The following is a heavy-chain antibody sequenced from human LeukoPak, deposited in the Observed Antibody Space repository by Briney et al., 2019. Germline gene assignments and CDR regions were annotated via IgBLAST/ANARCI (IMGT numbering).Heavy chain of an antibody. V-gene: IGHV2-5*02. D-gene: IGHD1-1*01. J-gene: IGHJ4*02. Sequence: SGPTLGKPTQTLTLTCTFSGFSLRTKGVGVGWIRQPPGKTLEWLSLIYWDDDKRYHPSLKTRLTITRDTSNNQVVLTMTDMDPVDTATYYCVHRSMTATQAPLPFDFWGPGTFITVSS. CDR3: VHRSMTATQAPLPFDF. CDR1: GFSLRTKGVG. CDR2: IYWDDDK.